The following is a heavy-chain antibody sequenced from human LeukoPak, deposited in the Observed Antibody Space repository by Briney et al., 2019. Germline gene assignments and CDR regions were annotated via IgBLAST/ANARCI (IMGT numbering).Heavy chain of an antibody. CDR1: GGSISSYY. CDR3: ARVRMVRGVIIKYYFDY. J-gene: IGHJ4*02. Sequence: PSETLSLTCTVSGGSISSYYWSWIRQPPGKGLEWIGYIYYSGSTSYNPSLKSRVTISVDTSKSQFSLKLSSVTAADTAVYYCARVRMVRGVIIKYYFDYWGQGTLVTVSS. D-gene: IGHD3-10*01. CDR2: IYYSGST. V-gene: IGHV4-59*01.